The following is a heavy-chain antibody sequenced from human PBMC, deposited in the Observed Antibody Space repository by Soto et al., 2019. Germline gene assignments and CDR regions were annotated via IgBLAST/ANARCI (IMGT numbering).Heavy chain of an antibody. Sequence: ASVKVSCKASGYTFTDYFIHWVRQAPGQGLEWMGWINPDNGGTVYAQKFQGRITMARDTPVSTVYMELSGLRSGDTAVYYCTRSTQYSASLEFDFWVQGTLVTVSS. CDR3: TRSTQYSASLEFDF. CDR1: GYTFTDYF. D-gene: IGHD5-12*01. CDR2: INPDNGGT. J-gene: IGHJ4*02. V-gene: IGHV1-2*02.